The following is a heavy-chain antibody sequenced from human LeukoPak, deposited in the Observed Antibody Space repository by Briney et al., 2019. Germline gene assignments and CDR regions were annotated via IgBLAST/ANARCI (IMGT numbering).Heavy chain of an antibody. Sequence: GGPLTLSCAASGFTFRNYWMSGARRAPGRGLEGVANIKEDGSEKHYVDSVKGRFTISRDNAKNSLYLQSLYLQMNSLRAEDTAVYYCARAHYSSFDYWGQGTLVTVSS. V-gene: IGHV3-7*01. D-gene: IGHD6-13*01. CDR1: GFTFRNYW. J-gene: IGHJ4*02. CDR2: IKEDGSEK. CDR3: ARAHYSSFDY.